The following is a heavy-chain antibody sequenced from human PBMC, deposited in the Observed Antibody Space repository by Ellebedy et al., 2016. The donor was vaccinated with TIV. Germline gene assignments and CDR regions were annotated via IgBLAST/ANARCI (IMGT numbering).Heavy chain of an antibody. V-gene: IGHV3-23*01. Sequence: PGGSLRLSCAASGFTFSSQTMNWVRQAPGKGLEWLSTLSGSGHGTYYADSVKGRFTISRDNSKNTLYLQMNSLRVEDTAVYYCAKKKDYDGNSLDYWGQGTLVTVSS. D-gene: IGHD4-23*01. CDR1: GFTFSSQT. CDR2: LSGSGHGT. CDR3: AKKKDYDGNSLDY. J-gene: IGHJ4*02.